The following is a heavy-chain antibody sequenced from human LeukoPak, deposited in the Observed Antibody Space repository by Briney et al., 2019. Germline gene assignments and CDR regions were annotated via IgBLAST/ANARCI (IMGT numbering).Heavy chain of an antibody. CDR1: GFAFSSYA. D-gene: IGHD6-13*01. J-gene: IGHJ4*02. V-gene: IGHV3-30-3*01. Sequence: TGGSLRLSCAASGFAFSSYAMHWVRQAPGKGLEWVAVISYDGSNKYYADSVKGRFTISRDNSKNTLYLQMNSLRAEDTAVYYCARDHSSSGYYFDYWGQGTLVTVSS. CDR3: ARDHSSSGYYFDY. CDR2: ISYDGSNK.